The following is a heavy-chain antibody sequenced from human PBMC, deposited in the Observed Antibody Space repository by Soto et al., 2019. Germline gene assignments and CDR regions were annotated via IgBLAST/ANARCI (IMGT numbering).Heavy chain of an antibody. Sequence: QVQLVQSGAEVKKPGASVKVSCKASGYTFTSYGISWVRQAPGQGLEWMGWISAYNGNTNYAQKLQGRVTMTTDTSTSTXXMXLXXLRSDDTAVYYCARDREIVTYYYDSSGYYADAFDIWGQGTMVTVSS. CDR3: ARDREIVTYYYDSSGYYADAFDI. CDR2: ISAYNGNT. J-gene: IGHJ3*02. D-gene: IGHD3-22*01. CDR1: GYTFTSYG. V-gene: IGHV1-18*01.